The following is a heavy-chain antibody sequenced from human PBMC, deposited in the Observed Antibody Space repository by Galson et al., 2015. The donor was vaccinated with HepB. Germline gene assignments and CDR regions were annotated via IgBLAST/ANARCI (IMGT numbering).Heavy chain of an antibody. V-gene: IGHV3-30-3*01. Sequence: SLRLSCAASGFTFSSYAMHWVRQAPGKGLEWVAVISYDGSNKYYADSVKGRFTISRDNSKNTLYLQMNSLRAEDTAVYYCAREHDYGEGIDYWGQGTLVTVSS. CDR1: GFTFSSYA. J-gene: IGHJ4*02. CDR2: ISYDGSNK. D-gene: IGHD4-17*01. CDR3: AREHDYGEGIDY.